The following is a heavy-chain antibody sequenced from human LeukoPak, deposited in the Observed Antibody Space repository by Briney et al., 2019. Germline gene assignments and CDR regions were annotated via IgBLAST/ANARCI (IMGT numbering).Heavy chain of an antibody. CDR3: ARQSRLGATHFDY. Sequence: SETLSLTCTVSGGSISSYYWSWIRQPPGKGLEWFGYIYYSGSTNYNPSLKSRVTISVDTSKNQFSLKLSSVTAADTAVYYCARQSRLGATHFDYWGQGTLVTVSS. D-gene: IGHD1-26*01. CDR2: IYYSGST. J-gene: IGHJ4*02. CDR1: GGSISSYY. V-gene: IGHV4-59*08.